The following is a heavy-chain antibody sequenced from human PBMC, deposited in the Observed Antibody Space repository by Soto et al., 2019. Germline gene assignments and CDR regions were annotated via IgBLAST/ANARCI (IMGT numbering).Heavy chain of an antibody. Sequence: EVQLVESGGGLVKPGGSLRLSCAASGFTFSSYSMNWVRQAPGKGLEWVSSISSSSSYIYYADSVKGRVTISRDNAKTSLSLKMNSLRAEDTAVYYWARIQIGYAAYDIWGQGTMGTASS. D-gene: IGHD2-15*01. J-gene: IGHJ3*02. CDR2: ISSSSSYI. V-gene: IGHV3-21*01. CDR1: GFTFSSYS. CDR3: ARIQIGYAAYDI.